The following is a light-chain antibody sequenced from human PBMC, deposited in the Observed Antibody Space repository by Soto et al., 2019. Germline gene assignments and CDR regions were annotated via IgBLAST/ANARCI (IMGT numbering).Light chain of an antibody. CDR2: AAS. V-gene: IGKV1-39*01. J-gene: IGKJ2*01. Sequence: DIQMTQSPSSLSASVGDRVTISCRASQSISSSLNWYQQKPGKAPKLLIYAASSLQTGVPSRFSGSGSGTDFTLTISCLQPEDVATYYCQQSDSTPLTFGRGTKLEIK. CDR3: QQSDSTPLT. CDR1: QSISSS.